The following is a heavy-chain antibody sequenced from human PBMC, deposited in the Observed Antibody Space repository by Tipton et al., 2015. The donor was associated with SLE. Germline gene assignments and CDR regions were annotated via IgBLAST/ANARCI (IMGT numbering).Heavy chain of an antibody. V-gene: IGHV4-59*12. CDR3: ARYLDWNYTFIDF. D-gene: IGHD1-7*01. Sequence: TLSLTCTVSGDSISSYYWSWIRQPPGKGLEWIGYIYYSGSTNYNPSLKSRVTISVDTSKNQFSLKLTSVTAADTAVYYCARYLDWNYTFIDFWGQGSLVTVSS. CDR1: GDSISSYY. CDR2: IYYSGST. J-gene: IGHJ4*02.